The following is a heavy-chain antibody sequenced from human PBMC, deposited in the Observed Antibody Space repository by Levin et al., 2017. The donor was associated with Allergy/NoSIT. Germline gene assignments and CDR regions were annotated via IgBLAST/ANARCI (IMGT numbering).Heavy chain of an antibody. CDR3: AKLGGYSSSWHYYYYYYMDV. CDR2: ISYYGSNK. J-gene: IGHJ6*03. Sequence: GGSLRLSCAASGFTFSSFGMHWVRQAPGKGLEWVAVISYYGSNKYYADSVKGRFTISRDNSKNTLYLQMNSLRAEDTAVYYCAKLGGYSSSWHYYYYYYMDVWGKGTTVTVSS. V-gene: IGHV3-30*18. CDR1: GFTFSSFG. D-gene: IGHD6-13*01.